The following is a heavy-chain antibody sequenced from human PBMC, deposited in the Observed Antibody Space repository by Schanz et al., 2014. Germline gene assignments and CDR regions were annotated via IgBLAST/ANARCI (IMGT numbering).Heavy chain of an antibody. CDR2: IKSRSDGGTT. V-gene: IGHV3-15*01. D-gene: IGHD3-10*01. J-gene: IGHJ5*02. CDR1: GFTFSNAW. CDR3: STTPNFYASGTYSWXDP. Sequence: EAQVVESGGGLVKPGGSLRLSCVASGFTFSNAWMNWVRQGPGNRLEWVGRIKSRSDGGTTDYAAPVKGRFIISRDDSRNTLYLQMSGLKTEDTAVYYCSTTPNFYASGTYSWXDPWGQGTRVTVSS.